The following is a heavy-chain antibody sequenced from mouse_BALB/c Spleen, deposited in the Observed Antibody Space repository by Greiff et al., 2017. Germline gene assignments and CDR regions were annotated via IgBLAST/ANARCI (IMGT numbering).Heavy chain of an antibody. CDR1: GYSITSDYA. J-gene: IGHJ3*01. V-gene: IGHV3-2*02. D-gene: IGHD2-4*01. CDR2: ISYSGST. Sequence: DVKLQESGPGLVKPSQSLSLTCTVTGYSITSDYAWNWIRQFPGNKLEWMGYISYSGSTSYNPSLKSRISITRDTSKNQFFLQLNSVTTEDTATYYCARWAMITKGNLPPYWGQGTLVTVSA. CDR3: ARWAMITKGNLPPY.